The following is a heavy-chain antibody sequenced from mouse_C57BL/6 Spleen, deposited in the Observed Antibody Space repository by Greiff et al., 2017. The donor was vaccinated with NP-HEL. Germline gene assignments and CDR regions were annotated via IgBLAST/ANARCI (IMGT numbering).Heavy chain of an antibody. D-gene: IGHD1-1*01. J-gene: IGHJ4*01. CDR3: ARERATVVVRYAMDY. CDR2: ISDGGSYT. V-gene: IGHV5-4*01. Sequence: EVHLVESGGGLVKPGGSLTLSCAASGFTFSSYAMSWVRQTPEKRLEWVATISDGGSYTYYPDNVKGRFTISRDNAKNKLYLQMSHLKSEDTARYYCARERATVVVRYAMDYWGQGTSVTVSS. CDR1: GFTFSSYA.